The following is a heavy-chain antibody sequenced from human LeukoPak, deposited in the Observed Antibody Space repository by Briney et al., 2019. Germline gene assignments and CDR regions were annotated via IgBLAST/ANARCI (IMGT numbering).Heavy chain of an antibody. CDR1: GFTFSSYG. V-gene: IGHV3-30*03. CDR2: ISYDGSNK. D-gene: IGHD3-22*01. Sequence: GGSLRLSCAASGFTFSSYGMHWVRQAPGKGLEWVAVISYDGSNKYYADSVKGRFTISRDNAKNTLNLQMNSLRAEDTAVYYCARDLGQYYDTSDNWFDPWGQGALVTVSS. J-gene: IGHJ5*02. CDR3: ARDLGQYYDTSDNWFDP.